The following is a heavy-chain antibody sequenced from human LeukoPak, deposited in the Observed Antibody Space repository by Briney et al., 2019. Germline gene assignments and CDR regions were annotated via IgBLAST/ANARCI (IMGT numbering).Heavy chain of an antibody. Sequence: GGSLRLSCAASGFTFSSYGMHWVRQAPGKGLEWVAVIWYDGSNKYYADSVKGRFTISRDNSKNTLYLQMNSLRAEDMAVYYCASSNGDYYFDYWGQGTLVTVSS. J-gene: IGHJ4*02. V-gene: IGHV3-33*01. CDR3: ASSNGDYYFDY. D-gene: IGHD4-17*01. CDR2: IWYDGSNK. CDR1: GFTFSSYG.